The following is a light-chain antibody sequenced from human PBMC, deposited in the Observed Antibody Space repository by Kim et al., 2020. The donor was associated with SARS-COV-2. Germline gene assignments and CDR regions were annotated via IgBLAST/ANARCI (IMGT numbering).Light chain of an antibody. CDR3: QQYGTSPET. J-gene: IGKJ1*01. Sequence: ENVLMQSPGTLSLSPGERATLSCRASQSVSSNFLAWYQQKGVQAPRLLIYSASSRASGIPDRFSGSGSGTDFTLTISTLEPEDFAVYYCQQYGTSPETFGQGTKVDIK. V-gene: IGKV3-20*01. CDR1: QSVSSNF. CDR2: SAS.